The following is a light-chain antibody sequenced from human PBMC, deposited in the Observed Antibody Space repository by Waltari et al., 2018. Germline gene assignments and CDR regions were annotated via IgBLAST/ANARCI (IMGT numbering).Light chain of an antibody. CDR1: QRVSSN. V-gene: IGKV3-15*01. J-gene: IGKJ2*01. CDR2: GAS. CDR3: QQYNNWPPYT. Sequence: DIVMTQSPATLSVSPGDRATLSCRASQRVSSNLAWYQQKPGQAPRLLIYGASNRATGIPARFSGSGSGTEFTLTISSLQSEDFAVYYCQQYNNWPPYTFGQGTKLEIK.